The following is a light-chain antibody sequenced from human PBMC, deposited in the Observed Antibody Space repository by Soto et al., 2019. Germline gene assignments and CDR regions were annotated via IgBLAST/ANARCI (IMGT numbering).Light chain of an antibody. CDR2: RYS. CDR3: QSYDSSLSGVV. V-gene: IGLV1-40*01. J-gene: IGLJ2*01. Sequence: QSVLTQPPSVSGAPGQRVTISCTGSSSNIGAGYDVHWYQQLPGTAPKLLIYRYSNRPSGVPDRFSGSKSGTSASLAITGLQAEDEADYYCQSYDSSLSGVVFGGGTKLTVL. CDR1: SSNIGAGYD.